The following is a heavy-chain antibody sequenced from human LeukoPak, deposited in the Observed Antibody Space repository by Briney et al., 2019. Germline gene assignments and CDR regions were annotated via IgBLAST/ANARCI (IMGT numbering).Heavy chain of an antibody. V-gene: IGHV1-69*04. CDR2: IIPIFGIA. CDR1: RGTFSSYP. J-gene: IGHJ6*02. Sequence: SEKVSCKASRGTFSSYPISWVRQAPGQGLEWTGRIIPIFGIANYAQKFQGRVTNTADKSTITAYMELSSLRSEDTAVYYCARVNRYCSSTSCGMDYGMDVWGQGTTVTVSS. CDR3: ARVNRYCSSTSCGMDYGMDV. D-gene: IGHD2-2*01.